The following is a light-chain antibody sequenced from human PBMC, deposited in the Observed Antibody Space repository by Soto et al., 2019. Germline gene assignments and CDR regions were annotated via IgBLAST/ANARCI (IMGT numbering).Light chain of an antibody. V-gene: IGLV2-14*01. Sequence: ALTQPASVSGSPGQSITISCTGTSSDVGGYNYVSWYQQHPGKVPKLMIYDVSNRPSGVSNRFSGSKSGNTASLSISGLQAEDEADYYCSSYTSSSTPDVFGTGTKVTVL. CDR1: SSDVGGYNY. CDR2: DVS. J-gene: IGLJ1*01. CDR3: SSYTSSSTPDV.